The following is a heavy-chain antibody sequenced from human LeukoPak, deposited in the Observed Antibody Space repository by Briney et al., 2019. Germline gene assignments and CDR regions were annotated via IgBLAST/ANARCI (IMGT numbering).Heavy chain of an antibody. CDR2: INLDGSER. D-gene: IGHD6-13*01. Sequence: GGSLRLSCAASGFTFSGHSMTWVRQAPGKRLEWVANINLDGSERFYVDFVKGRFTISRDNADNSMYLQMNSLRAEDTAVYYCGRVIAGAIDYWGQGTLVTVSS. V-gene: IGHV3-7*01. J-gene: IGHJ4*02. CDR3: GRVIAGAIDY. CDR1: GFTFSGHS.